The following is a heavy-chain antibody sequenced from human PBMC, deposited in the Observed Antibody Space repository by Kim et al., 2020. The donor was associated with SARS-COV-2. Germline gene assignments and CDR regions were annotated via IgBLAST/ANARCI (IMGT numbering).Heavy chain of an antibody. D-gene: IGHD6-19*01. CDR3: AKGRYSSGWYGLFDS. V-gene: IGHV3-23*01. CDR2: ISGAGRGT. Sequence: GGSLRLSCGASGFTFNTYGMSWVRQAPGKGLEWVSAISGAGRGTYYTDSVEGRFTVSRDNAKNTLYLQMNSLRAEDTATYYCAKGRYSSGWYGLFDSWGQGTLVTVSS. J-gene: IGHJ4*02. CDR1: GFTFNTYG.